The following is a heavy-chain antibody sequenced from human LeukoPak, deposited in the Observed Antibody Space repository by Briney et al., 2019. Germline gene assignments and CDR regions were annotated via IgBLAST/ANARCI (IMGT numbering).Heavy chain of an antibody. Sequence: SETLSLTCTVSGGSISSYYWSWIRQPAGKGLEWIGRICTSGSTNYNPSLKSRVTMSVDTSKNQFSLKLSSVTAADTAVYYCARPMREYYYDSSGYFPFDYWGQGTLVTVSS. J-gene: IGHJ4*02. CDR2: ICTSGST. CDR1: GGSISSYY. CDR3: ARPMREYYYDSSGYFPFDY. D-gene: IGHD3-22*01. V-gene: IGHV4-4*07.